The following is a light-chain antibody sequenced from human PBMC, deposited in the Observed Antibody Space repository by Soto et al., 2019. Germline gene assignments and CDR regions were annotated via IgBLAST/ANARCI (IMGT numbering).Light chain of an antibody. CDR3: QQSHSPPFT. J-gene: IGKJ3*01. Sequence: DIQMTQSPSSLSASVGDRVSITCRASQSIDIYVNWYQQKPGKAPKALIYKSSSLQSGVPSRFSGSGSGTDFTLPISSLQPEDSASYYCQQSHSPPFTLGPGTKVDIK. V-gene: IGKV1-39*01. CDR1: QSIDIY. CDR2: KSS.